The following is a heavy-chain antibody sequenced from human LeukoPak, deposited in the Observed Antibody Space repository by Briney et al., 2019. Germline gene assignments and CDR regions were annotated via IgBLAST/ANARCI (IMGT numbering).Heavy chain of an antibody. J-gene: IGHJ4*02. CDR2: INHSGST. D-gene: IGHD2-15*01. V-gene: IGHV4-34*01. Sequence: SETLSLTCAVYGGSFSGYYWSWIRQPPGKGLEWIGEINHSGSTNYNPSLKSRVTISVDTSKNQFSLKLSSVTAADTAVYYCARDCRGASCYDYWGQGTLVTVSS. CDR1: GGSFSGYY. CDR3: ARDCRGASCYDY.